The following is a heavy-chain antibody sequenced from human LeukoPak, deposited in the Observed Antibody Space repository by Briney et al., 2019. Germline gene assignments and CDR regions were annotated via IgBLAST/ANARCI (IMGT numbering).Heavy chain of an antibody. J-gene: IGHJ4*02. CDR2: ISYSGST. V-gene: IGHV4-30-4*01. D-gene: IGHD5-24*01. CDR1: GGSINSGAHY. Sequence: SETLSLTCTVSGGSINSGAHYWSWVRQPPGKGLEWIGYISYSGSTYYSPSLKSRVTISVDTSKNQFSLKLSSVTAADTAVYYCARGGGDGYNPFADFDYWGQGTLVTVSS. CDR3: ARGGGDGYNPFADFDY.